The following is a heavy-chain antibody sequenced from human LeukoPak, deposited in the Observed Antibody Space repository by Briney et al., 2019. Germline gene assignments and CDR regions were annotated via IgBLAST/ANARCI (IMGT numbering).Heavy chain of an antibody. Sequence: LEWVSSISSSSSYTYYADSVKARFTISRDNAKNSLFLQMNSLRAEDTAVYYCATDLEVPAAKYFDYWGQGTLVTVSS. V-gene: IGHV3-21*01. D-gene: IGHD2-2*01. J-gene: IGHJ4*02. CDR3: ATDLEVPAAKYFDY. CDR2: ISSSSSYT.